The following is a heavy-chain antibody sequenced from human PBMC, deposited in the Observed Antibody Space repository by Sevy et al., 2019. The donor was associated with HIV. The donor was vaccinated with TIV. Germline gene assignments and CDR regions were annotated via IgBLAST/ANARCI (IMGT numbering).Heavy chain of an antibody. D-gene: IGHD3-22*01. J-gene: IGHJ4*02. CDR2: INPSGGST. V-gene: IGHV1-46*01. CDR1: GYTFTSYY. CDR3: ARSYWPFSGGPNYYASSGLRY. Sequence: ASVKVSCKASGYTFTSYYMHWVRQAPGQGLEWMGIINPSGGSTSYAQKFQGRVTMTRDTSTSTVYMELSSLRSEDTAVYYCARSYWPFSGGPNYYASSGLRYWGQGTLVTVSS.